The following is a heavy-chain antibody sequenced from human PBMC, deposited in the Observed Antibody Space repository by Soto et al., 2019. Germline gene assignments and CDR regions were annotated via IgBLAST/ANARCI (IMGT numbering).Heavy chain of an antibody. CDR3: AKDDYYDSSGYSYNWFDP. D-gene: IGHD3-22*01. V-gene: IGHV3-23*01. CDR2: ISGSGGST. J-gene: IGHJ5*02. Sequence: HPGGSLRLSCAASGFTFSNAWINWVRQAPGKGLEWVSAISGSGGSTYYADSVKGRFTISRDNSKNTLYLQMNSLRAEDTAVYYCAKDDYYDSSGYSYNWFDPWSQGTLDTVSS. CDR1: GFTFSNAW.